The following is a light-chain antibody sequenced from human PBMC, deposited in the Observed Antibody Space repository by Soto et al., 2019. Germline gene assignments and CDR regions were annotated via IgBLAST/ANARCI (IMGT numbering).Light chain of an antibody. CDR2: YAS. V-gene: IGKV3-15*01. CDR3: QQYNNWPPGAT. CDR1: LTVSTN. J-gene: IGKJ3*01. Sequence: DIVMTQSPATLSVSPGERVTLSCRASLTVSTNLAWYQQKPGQAPRLLIYYASTRATGTPARFRGSGSVKEFTLTISSLQPEDVATYCCQQYNNWPPGATFGPGTKVEIK.